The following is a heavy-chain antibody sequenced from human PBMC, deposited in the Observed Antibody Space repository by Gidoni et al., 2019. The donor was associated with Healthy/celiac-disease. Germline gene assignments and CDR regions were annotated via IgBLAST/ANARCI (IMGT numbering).Heavy chain of an antibody. Sequence: QVQLQESGPGLVKPSETLSLTCTVAGGSISSYYWSWIRQPPGKGLEWIGYIYYSGSTNYNPSLKSRVTISVDTSKNQFSLKLSSVTAADTAVYYCARVSSSGPGVPLGLDYWGQGTLVTVSS. CDR3: ARVSSSGPGVPLGLDY. CDR1: GGSISSYY. J-gene: IGHJ4*02. CDR2: IYYSGST. D-gene: IGHD6-6*01. V-gene: IGHV4-59*01.